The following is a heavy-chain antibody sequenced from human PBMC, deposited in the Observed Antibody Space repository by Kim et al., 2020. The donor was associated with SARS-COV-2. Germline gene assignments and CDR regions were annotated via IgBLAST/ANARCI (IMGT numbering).Heavy chain of an antibody. V-gene: IGHV3-49*04. J-gene: IGHJ4*02. CDR1: GFTFGDYP. D-gene: IGHD3-3*01. CDR2: IRTKDYGGTT. Sequence: GGSLRLSCKASGFTFGDYPLSWVRQAPGKGLEWVSLIRTKDYGGTTEYAASVKGRFTISRDDSNNIAYLQMNSLKTEDTAVYYCTRVEMAFDYWGQGTLVTVSS. CDR3: TRVEMAFDY.